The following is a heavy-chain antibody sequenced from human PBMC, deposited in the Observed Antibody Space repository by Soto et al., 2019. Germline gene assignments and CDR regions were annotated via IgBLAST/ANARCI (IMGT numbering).Heavy chain of an antibody. J-gene: IGHJ1*01. D-gene: IGHD3-22*01. CDR1: GFTFTSYD. Sequence: GGALRLSCATSGFTFTSYDMSWVRQAPGKGLEWVSGISGSGGSTYYADSVKGRFTISRDNSKNTLYLQMNSLRAEDTALYYCAKGYYDSSGYPIFQNWGQGTLVTV. V-gene: IGHV3-23*01. CDR2: ISGSGGST. CDR3: AKGYYDSSGYPIFQN.